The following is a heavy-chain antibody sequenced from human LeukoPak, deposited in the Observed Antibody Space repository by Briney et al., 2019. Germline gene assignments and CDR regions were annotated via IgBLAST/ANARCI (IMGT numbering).Heavy chain of an antibody. D-gene: IGHD3-3*01. CDR2: IKPGGNEK. CDR1: GFTFNNYW. CDR3: ATFRFLGT. V-gene: IGHV3-7*03. Sequence: GGSLRLSCAASGFTFNNYWMTWVRQGPGKGLEWVANIKPGGNEKYYVDSVKGRFTISRDNVKNSLYLQMNSLRAEDTAIYYCATFRFLGTWGQGAMVTVSP. J-gene: IGHJ3*01.